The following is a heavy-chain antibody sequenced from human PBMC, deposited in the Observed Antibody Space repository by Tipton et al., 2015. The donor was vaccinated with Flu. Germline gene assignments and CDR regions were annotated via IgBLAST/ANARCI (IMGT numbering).Heavy chain of an antibody. CDR1: GGSISSSSFY. J-gene: IGHJ5*02. CDR2: MYYSGST. CDR3: ARQPSYETFGLFLPGWFDP. V-gene: IGHV4-39*01. D-gene: IGHD3/OR15-3a*01. Sequence: TLSLTCTISGGSISSSSFYWGWIRQSPGKGLEWIGSMYYSGSTYYNPSLKSRVTISVDTSKNQFSLKLRSVTAADTAVYYCARQPSYETFGLFLPGWFDPWGQGTLVTVSS.